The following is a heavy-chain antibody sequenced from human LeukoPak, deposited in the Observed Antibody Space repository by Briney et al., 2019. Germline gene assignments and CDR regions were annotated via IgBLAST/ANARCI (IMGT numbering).Heavy chain of an antibody. CDR2: ISGSGGST. J-gene: IGHJ4*02. CDR3: AKSNSDYRIGSVSSDY. Sequence: GGSLRLSCAASGFTFSSYAMSWVRQAPGKGLQWVSTISGSGGSTYYADSVKGRFTISRDNSKNTLYLQMKSLRAEDTAVYYCAKSNSDYRIGSVSSDYWGQGTLVAVSS. CDR1: GFTFSSYA. D-gene: IGHD3-16*01. V-gene: IGHV3-23*01.